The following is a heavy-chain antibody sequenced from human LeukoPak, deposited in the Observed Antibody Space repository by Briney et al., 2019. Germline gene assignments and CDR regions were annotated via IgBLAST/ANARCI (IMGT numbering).Heavy chain of an antibody. CDR3: ARRLSRTYYYGSGSLDY. J-gene: IGHJ4*02. D-gene: IGHD3-10*01. CDR1: GGSFSGYY. Sequence: SETLSLTCTVYGGSFSGYYWSWIRQPPGKGLEWIGEINHSGSTNYNPSLKSRVTISVDTSKNQFSLKLSSVTAADTAVYYCARRLSRTYYYGSGSLDYWGQGTLVTVSS. V-gene: IGHV4-34*01. CDR2: INHSGST.